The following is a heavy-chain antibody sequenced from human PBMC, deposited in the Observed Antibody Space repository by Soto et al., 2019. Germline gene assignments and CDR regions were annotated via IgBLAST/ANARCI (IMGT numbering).Heavy chain of an antibody. CDR3: ARWSYLDY. V-gene: IGHV3-23*01. CDR2: CSGSDGKT. Sequence: GGSLRLSCAASGFTFGSYALRWVRQAPGGGLEGVSTCSGSDGKTFYADAVKGRFSISRDTSQNTFYLQINTLTADDTAIYYFARWSYLDYWGQGTRVTVSS. D-gene: IGHD3-3*01. CDR1: GFTFGSYA. J-gene: IGHJ4*02.